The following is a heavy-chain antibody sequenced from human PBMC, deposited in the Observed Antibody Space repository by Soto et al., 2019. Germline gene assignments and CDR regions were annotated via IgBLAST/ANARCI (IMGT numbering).Heavy chain of an antibody. J-gene: IGHJ6*02. CDR2: IIPIFGTA. D-gene: IGHD6-19*01. CDR1: GGTFSSYA. CDR3: ARARAVAGDRYYYYGMDV. Sequence: QVQLVQSGAEVEKPGSSVKVSCKASGGTFSSYAISWVRQAPGQGLEWMGGIIPIFGTANYAQKFQGRVTITADESTSTAYMELSSLRSEDTAVYYCARARAVAGDRYYYYGMDVWGQGTTVTVSS. V-gene: IGHV1-69*12.